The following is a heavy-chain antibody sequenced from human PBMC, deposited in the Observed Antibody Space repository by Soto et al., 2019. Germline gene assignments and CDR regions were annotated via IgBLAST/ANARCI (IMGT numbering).Heavy chain of an antibody. Sequence: SETLSLTCTVSGGSISSGGYYWSWIRQHPGKGLEWIGYIYYSGSTYYNPSLKSRVTISVDTSKNQFSLKLNSVTAADTAVYYCARRVITTNFDYWGQGTLVTVSS. CDR1: GGSISSGGYY. CDR2: IYYSGST. J-gene: IGHJ4*02. CDR3: ARRVITTNFDY. D-gene: IGHD3-22*01. V-gene: IGHV4-31*03.